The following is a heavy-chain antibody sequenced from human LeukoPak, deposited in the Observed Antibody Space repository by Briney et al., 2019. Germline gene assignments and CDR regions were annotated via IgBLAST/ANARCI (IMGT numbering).Heavy chain of an antibody. CDR1: GFIFSGYG. D-gene: IGHD3-16*01. CDR2: IWYDGSNK. CDR3: ARAALWLPLDY. Sequence: PGGSLRLSCAASGFIFSGYGMNWVRQAPGKGLEWVAVIWYDGSNKYYAESVKGRFTISRDNSKNTMYMQMNSLRAEDTAVYYCARAALWLPLDYWGQGTLVTVSS. V-gene: IGHV3-33*01. J-gene: IGHJ4*02.